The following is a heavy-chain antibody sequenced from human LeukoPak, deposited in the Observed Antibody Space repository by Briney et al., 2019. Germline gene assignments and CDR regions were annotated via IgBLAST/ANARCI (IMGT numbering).Heavy chain of an antibody. CDR2: IWCDGSNK. J-gene: IGHJ6*02. D-gene: IGHD4/OR15-4a*01. Sequence: PGGSLRLSCAASGFTFSSYGMHWVRQAPGKGLEWVAVIWCDGSNKYYADSVKGRFTISRDNSKNTLYLQMNSLRAEDTAVYYCARDRLTTFNYYYYYGMDVWGQGTTVTVSS. CDR3: ARDRLTTFNYYYYYGMDV. V-gene: IGHV3-33*01. CDR1: GFTFSSYG.